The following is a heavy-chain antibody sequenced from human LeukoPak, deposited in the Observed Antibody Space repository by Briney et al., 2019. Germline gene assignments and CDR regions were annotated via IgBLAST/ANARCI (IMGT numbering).Heavy chain of an antibody. CDR3: ARGLPNSNWPHWFDP. J-gene: IGHJ5*02. Sequence: GGPLRLSCAASGFTFSNYEMSWVRQAPGKGLEWVSYISAIDSTTYYADSVKGRFTISRDNAKNSLYLQMNSLRVEDTAVYHCARGLPNSNWPHWFDPWGQGTLVTVSS. CDR1: GFTFSNYE. CDR2: ISAIDSTT. D-gene: IGHD6-13*01. V-gene: IGHV3-48*03.